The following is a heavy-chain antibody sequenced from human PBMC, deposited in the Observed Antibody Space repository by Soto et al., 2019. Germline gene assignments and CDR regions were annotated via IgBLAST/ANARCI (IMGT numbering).Heavy chain of an antibody. CDR2: INHSGST. Sequence: QVQLQQWGAGLLKPSETLSLTCAVYGGSFSGYYWSWIRQPPGKGLEWIGEINHSGSTNYNPSLKSRVTISVDTSKNQFSLKLSSVTAADTAVYYCARGHQDYVWGSYRYPFDYWGQGTLVTVSS. D-gene: IGHD3-16*02. CDR3: ARGHQDYVWGSYRYPFDY. V-gene: IGHV4-34*01. J-gene: IGHJ4*02. CDR1: GGSFSGYY.